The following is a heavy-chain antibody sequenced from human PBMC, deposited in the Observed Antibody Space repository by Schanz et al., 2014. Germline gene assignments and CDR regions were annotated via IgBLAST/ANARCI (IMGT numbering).Heavy chain of an antibody. D-gene: IGHD3-10*01. CDR1: GITFSSHS. CDR2: ITYNGGTI. Sequence: EVQLLESGGGLVQPGGSLRLSCAASGITFSSHSFNWVRQAPGKGLEWISYITYNGGTIYYADSVKGRFTISRDSSKNTLFLQMNSLRTEDTAVYYCAKGRFGELSAFDIWGQGTMVTVSS. CDR3: AKGRFGELSAFDI. V-gene: IGHV3-48*04. J-gene: IGHJ3*02.